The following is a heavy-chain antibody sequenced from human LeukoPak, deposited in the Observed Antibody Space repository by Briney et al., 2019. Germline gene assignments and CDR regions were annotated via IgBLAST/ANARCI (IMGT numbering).Heavy chain of an antibody. CDR1: GESMGTYY. CDR3: ARVREYTIGYNDY. CDR2: IYYSGST. V-gene: IGHV4-59*01. D-gene: IGHD5-24*01. J-gene: IGHJ4*02. Sequence: SETLSLTCTVSGESMGTYYWTWIRQPPGKALEWIGHIYYSGSTNYNPSLESRVTMSVDTSKSRFSLKLSSVTAADTGVYYCARVREYTIGYNDYWGQGILVTVSS.